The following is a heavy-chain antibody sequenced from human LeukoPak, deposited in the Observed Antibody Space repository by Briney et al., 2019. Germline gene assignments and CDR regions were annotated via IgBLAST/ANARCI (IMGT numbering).Heavy chain of an antibody. V-gene: IGHV4-38-2*02. CDR1: GYSISSGYY. CDR3: ARARNTYYYDSSGYSDY. J-gene: IGHJ4*02. CDR2: IYHSGST. Sequence: SETLSLTCTVSGYSISSGYYWGWIRQPPGKGLEWIGSIYHSGSTYYNPSLKSRVTISVDTSKNQFSLKLSSVTAADTAVYYCARARNTYYYDSSGYSDYWGQGTLVTVSS. D-gene: IGHD3-22*01.